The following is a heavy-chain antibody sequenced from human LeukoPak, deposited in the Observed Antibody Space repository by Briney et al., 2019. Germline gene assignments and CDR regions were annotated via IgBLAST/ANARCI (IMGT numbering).Heavy chain of an antibody. J-gene: IGHJ1*01. CDR3: ATSYYGDYEYLQS. CDR1: GGSISSTSVY. V-gene: IGHV4-39*01. CDR2: ISYGGNS. D-gene: IGHD4-17*01. Sequence: PSETLSLTCSVSGGSISSTSVYWGWIRRPPGKGLEWIGSISYGGNSYYNPSLKSRLTISGDMSKNQLSLKLTSVTAADTAIYYCATSYYGDYEYLQSWGHGTLVTVSS.